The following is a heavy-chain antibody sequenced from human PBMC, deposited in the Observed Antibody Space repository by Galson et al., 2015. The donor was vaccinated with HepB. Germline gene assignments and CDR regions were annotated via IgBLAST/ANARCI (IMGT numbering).Heavy chain of an antibody. V-gene: IGHV2-5*02. CDR1: GFSLNTPGMG. CDR3: AHYTSSFQSYYRDS. Sequence: PALVKPTQTLSLTCSFSGFSLNTPGMGVGWIRQPPGKALEWLALIFWDDDKRYNSSLKTRLTITKDTSRNQVVLTLTNMDPLDTATYYCAHYTSSFQSYYRDSWGHRTLVTVSS. D-gene: IGHD1-26*01. J-gene: IGHJ5*01. CDR2: IFWDDDK.